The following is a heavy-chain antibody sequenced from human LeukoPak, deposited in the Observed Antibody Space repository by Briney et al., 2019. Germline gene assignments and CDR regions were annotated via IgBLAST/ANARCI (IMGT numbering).Heavy chain of an antibody. D-gene: IGHD2-15*01. J-gene: IGHJ4*02. CDR2: ISGGSGST. Sequence: GGSLRLSCAASGFTFSSYAMSWVRQAPGKGLAWVSTISGGSGSTYCADSVKGRFTISRDNSKNTLYLQMNSLRAEDTAVYHCANGWSPDYWGRGTLVTVSS. CDR3: ANGWSPDY. CDR1: GFTFSSYA. V-gene: IGHV3-23*01.